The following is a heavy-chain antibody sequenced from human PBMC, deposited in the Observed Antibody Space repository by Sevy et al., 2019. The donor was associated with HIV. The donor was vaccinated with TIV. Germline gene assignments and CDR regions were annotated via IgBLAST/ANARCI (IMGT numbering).Heavy chain of an antibody. Sequence: GGSLRLSCAASGFTFSSYAMSWVRQAPGKGLEWVSAISGSGGSTYYADSVKGRLTISRDNSKNTLYLQMNSLRAEDTAVYYCAKDPGIAVAGDYFDYWGQGTLVTVSS. CDR2: ISGSGGST. CDR3: AKDPGIAVAGDYFDY. J-gene: IGHJ4*02. D-gene: IGHD6-19*01. V-gene: IGHV3-23*01. CDR1: GFTFSSYA.